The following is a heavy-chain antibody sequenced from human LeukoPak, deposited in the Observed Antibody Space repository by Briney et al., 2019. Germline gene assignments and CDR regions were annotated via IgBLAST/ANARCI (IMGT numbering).Heavy chain of an antibody. V-gene: IGHV4-59*08. J-gene: IGHJ6*03. CDR3: ASYKGGSGRYYKIEARYYHMDV. D-gene: IGHD3-10*01. Sequence: SETLSLTCAVSGGSISSSYYWSWIRQPPGKGLEWIGYIYSSGSTNYNPSLKSRVTISVDTFKNQFSLKLSSVTAADTAVYYCASYKGGSGRYYKIEARYYHMDVWGKGTTVTISS. CDR1: GGSISSSYY. CDR2: IYSSGST.